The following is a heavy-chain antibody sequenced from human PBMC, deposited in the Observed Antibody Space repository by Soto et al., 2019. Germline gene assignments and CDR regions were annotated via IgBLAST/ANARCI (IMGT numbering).Heavy chain of an antibody. D-gene: IGHD4-17*01. CDR2: ISAYNGNT. Sequence: SVKVSCKASGYTFTSYGISWVRQAPGQGLEWMGWISAYNGNTNYAQKLQGRVTMTTDTSTSTAYMELRSLRSDDTAVYYCARRLMMTTVTTDDAFDIWGQGTMVTVSS. CDR1: GYTFTSYG. J-gene: IGHJ3*02. V-gene: IGHV1-18*01. CDR3: ARRLMMTTVTTDDAFDI.